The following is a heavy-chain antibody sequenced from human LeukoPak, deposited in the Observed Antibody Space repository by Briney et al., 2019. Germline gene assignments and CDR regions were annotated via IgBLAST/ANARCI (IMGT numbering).Heavy chain of an antibody. J-gene: IGHJ6*03. D-gene: IGHD3-10*01. CDR3: ARLYDYDYYYMDV. Sequence: SETLSLTCTVSGGSISSSSYYWGWIRQPPGKGLEWIGRIYYSGSTYYNPSLKSRVTISVDTSKNQFSLKLSSVTAADTAVYYCARLYDYDYYYMDVWGKGTTVTVSS. V-gene: IGHV4-39*07. CDR1: GGSISSSSYY. CDR2: IYYSGST.